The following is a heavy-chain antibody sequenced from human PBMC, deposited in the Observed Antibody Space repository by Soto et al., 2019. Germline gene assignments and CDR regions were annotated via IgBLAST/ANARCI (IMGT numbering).Heavy chain of an antibody. V-gene: IGHV1-69*02. J-gene: IGHJ4*02. CDR2: IIPILGIA. CDR3: ARDHYGSGSASHFDY. D-gene: IGHD3-10*01. CDR1: GGTFSSYT. Sequence: QVQLVQSGAEVKKPGSSVKVSCKASGGTFSSYTISWVRQAPGQGLEWMGRIIPILGIANYAQKFQGRVTITADKSPSTAYMELRSLRSEDTAVYYCARDHYGSGSASHFDYWGQGTLVTVSS.